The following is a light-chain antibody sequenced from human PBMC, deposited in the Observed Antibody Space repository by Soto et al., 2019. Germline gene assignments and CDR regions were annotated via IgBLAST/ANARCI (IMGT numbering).Light chain of an antibody. J-gene: IGLJ1*01. CDR2: GYS. CDR3: QSYDSSLSGYV. CDR1: SSNIGAGSE. V-gene: IGLV1-40*01. Sequence: QLVLTQPPSVSGAPGQRVTISCTGSSSNIGAGSEVHWYQHLPGTAPKLLIFGYSNRHSGVPDRFSGSKSGISASLAITGLQAEDEADYYCQSYDSSLSGYVFGAGTKLTVL.